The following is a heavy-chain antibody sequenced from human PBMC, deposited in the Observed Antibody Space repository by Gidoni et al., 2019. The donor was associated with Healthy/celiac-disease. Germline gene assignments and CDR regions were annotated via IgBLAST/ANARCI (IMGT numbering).Heavy chain of an antibody. D-gene: IGHD5-12*01. CDR3: ARDPMSQVGYKRTSWVDYFDY. V-gene: IGHV3-48*03. J-gene: IGHJ4*02. CDR2: ISSSGSTI. Sequence: EVQLVESGGGLVQPGGSLRLSCAASGFPFSSYEMNWVRQAPGKGLEWVSYISSSGSTIYYADSVKGRFTISRDNAKNSLYLQMNSLRAEDTAVYYCARDPMSQVGYKRTSWVDYFDYWGQGTLVTVSS. CDR1: GFPFSSYE.